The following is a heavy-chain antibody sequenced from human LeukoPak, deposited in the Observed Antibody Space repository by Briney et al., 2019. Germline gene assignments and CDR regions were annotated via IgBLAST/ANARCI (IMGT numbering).Heavy chain of an antibody. CDR3: ASLGSRSSGWFDP. D-gene: IGHD6-6*01. Sequence: SETLSLTSTVSGGSISSYYWSWIRQPPGKGLEWIGDIYTSGCTNYNPSLKSRVTISVDTSKNQFSLKLSSVTAADTAVYYCASLGSRSSGWFDPWGQGTLVTVSS. CDR2: IYTSGCT. V-gene: IGHV4-4*09. CDR1: GGSISSYY. J-gene: IGHJ5*02.